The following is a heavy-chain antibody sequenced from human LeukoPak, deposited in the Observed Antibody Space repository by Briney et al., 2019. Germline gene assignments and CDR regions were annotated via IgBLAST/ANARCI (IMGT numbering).Heavy chain of an antibody. CDR2: ISGSGGTI. V-gene: IGHV3-23*01. CDR3: AKAGCSGGTCYSIYWFDP. J-gene: IGHJ5*02. D-gene: IGHD2-15*01. CDR1: GFTFSSYA. Sequence: HPGGSLRLSCAASGFTFSSYAMSWVRQAPGKGLEWVSSISGSGGTIHYADSVKGRFTISRDNSKNTLYLQMNSLRAEDTVLYYCAKAGCSGGTCYSIYWFDPWGQGTLVTVSS.